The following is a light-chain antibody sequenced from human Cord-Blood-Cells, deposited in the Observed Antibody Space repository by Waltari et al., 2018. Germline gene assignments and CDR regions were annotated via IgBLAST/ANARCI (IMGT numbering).Light chain of an antibody. Sequence: QSALTQPRSVSGSPGQSVTISCTVTSSDVVGFTHLSWYQQQPDKAPKLMIYDVSNRPSGVPDRFSGSKSSNTAYLTISGLQAEDEADYYCCSYAGSYTWVFGGGTKLTVL. CDR1: SSDVVGFTH. CDR2: DVS. CDR3: CSYAGSYTWV. J-gene: IGLJ3*02. V-gene: IGLV2-11*01.